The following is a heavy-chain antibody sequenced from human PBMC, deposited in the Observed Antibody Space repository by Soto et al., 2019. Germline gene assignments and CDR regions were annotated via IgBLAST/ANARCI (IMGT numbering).Heavy chain of an antibody. CDR2: ISGSGGST. J-gene: IGHJ3*02. D-gene: IGHD6-19*01. Sequence: EVQLLESGGGLVQPGGSLRLSCAASGFTFSSYAMSWVRQAPGKGLEWVSAISGSGGSTYYADSVKGRFTISRDNSKNTLYLQMNSLRAEDTAVYYCAKDSGIAVAGKGRSAFGPGTNAANIWGQGTMVTVSS. CDR1: GFTFSSYA. V-gene: IGHV3-23*01. CDR3: AKDSGIAVAGKGRSAFGPGTNAANI.